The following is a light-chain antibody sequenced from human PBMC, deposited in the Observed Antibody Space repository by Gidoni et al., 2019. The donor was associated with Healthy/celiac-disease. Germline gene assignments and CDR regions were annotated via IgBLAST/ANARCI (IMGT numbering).Light chain of an antibody. Sequence: EIALTQSPGTLSLSPGERATLSCRASQSVSSSYLAWYQQNPGQAPRLLIYGASSRATGIPDRFSGSGSGTDFTLTISRLEPEDVAVYYCQQYGSSRALTFGGGTKVEIK. CDR3: QQYGSSRALT. CDR2: GAS. J-gene: IGKJ4*01. V-gene: IGKV3-20*01. CDR1: QSVSSSY.